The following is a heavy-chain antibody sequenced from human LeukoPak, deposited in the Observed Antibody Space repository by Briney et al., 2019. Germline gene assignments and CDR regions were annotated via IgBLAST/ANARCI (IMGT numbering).Heavy chain of an antibody. CDR3: ASTDYYDSSGYYPY. V-gene: IGHV1-2*02. Sequence: AASVKVSCKASGYTFTGYYMHWVRQAPGQGLEWMGWINPNSGGTNYAQKFQGRVTMTRDTSISTAYMELSRLRSDDTAVYYCASTDYYDSSGYYPYWSQGTLVTVSS. CDR2: INPNSGGT. D-gene: IGHD3-22*01. J-gene: IGHJ4*02. CDR1: GYTFTGYY.